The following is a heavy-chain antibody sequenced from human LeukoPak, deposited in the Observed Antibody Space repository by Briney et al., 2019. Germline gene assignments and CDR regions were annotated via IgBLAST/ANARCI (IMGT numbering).Heavy chain of an antibody. D-gene: IGHD3-10*01. J-gene: IGHJ6*02. Sequence: PGGSLRLSCAASGFTFSSYAMSWVRQAPGKGLEWVSAISGSGGSTYYADPVKGRFTISRDNSKNTLYLQMKSLRAEDTAVYYCAKESHMVRGLYYYYYGMDVWGQGTTVTVSS. CDR3: AKESHMVRGLYYYYYGMDV. V-gene: IGHV3-23*01. CDR2: ISGSGGST. CDR1: GFTFSSYA.